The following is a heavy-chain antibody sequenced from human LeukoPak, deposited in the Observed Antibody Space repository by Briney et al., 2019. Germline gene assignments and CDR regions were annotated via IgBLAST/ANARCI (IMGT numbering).Heavy chain of an antibody. CDR2: IYTSGST. CDR3: ARVGRSSSSHYYGMVV. V-gene: IGHV4-4*07. CDR1: GGSISSYY. Sequence: SETLSLTCTVSGGSISSYYWSWIRQPAGKGLEWIGRIYTSGSTNYNPSLKSRVTMSVDTSKNQFSLKLSSVTAADTAVYYCARVGRSSSSHYYGMVVWGQGTTVTVSS. J-gene: IGHJ6*02. D-gene: IGHD6-6*01.